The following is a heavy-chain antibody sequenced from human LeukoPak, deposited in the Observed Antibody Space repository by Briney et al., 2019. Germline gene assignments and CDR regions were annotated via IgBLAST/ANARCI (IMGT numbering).Heavy chain of an antibody. CDR1: GYTFTSYA. CDR3: ARDDEYYYDVSGTGENC. Sequence: ASVKVSCKASGYTFTSYAINWVRQAPGQGLEGMGWINTNTGNPTYAQGFTGRFVFSLDTSVSTAYLQISSLKAEDTAVYYCARDDEYYYDVSGTGENCWGQGTLVTVSS. J-gene: IGHJ4*02. D-gene: IGHD3-22*01. CDR2: INTNTGNP. V-gene: IGHV7-4-1*02.